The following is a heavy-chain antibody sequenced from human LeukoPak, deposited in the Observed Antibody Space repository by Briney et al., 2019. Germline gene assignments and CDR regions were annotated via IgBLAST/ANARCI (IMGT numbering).Heavy chain of an antibody. CDR3: AKGMSGSYYDY. CDR2: ISYDGSNK. D-gene: IGHD1-26*01. V-gene: IGHV3-30*04. Sequence: GRSLRLSCEASGFTFTDHSMNWVRRAPGKGLEWVAVISYDGSNKYYADSVKGRFTISRDNSKNTLYLQMNSLRAEDTAVYYCAKGMSGSYYDYWGQGTLVTVSS. CDR1: GFTFTDHS. J-gene: IGHJ4*02.